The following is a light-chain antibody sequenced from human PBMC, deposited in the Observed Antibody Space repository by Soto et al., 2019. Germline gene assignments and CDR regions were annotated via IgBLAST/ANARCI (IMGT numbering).Light chain of an antibody. CDR2: WAS. CDR3: QQYYNFPYT. V-gene: IGKV4-1*01. J-gene: IGKJ2*01. CDR1: QSVLSSSNDKNY. Sequence: DIVVTQSPDSLPVSLGERATINCKSSQSVLSSSNDKNYLAWYRQKPGQPPKLLIYWASTRESGVPDRFSGSGSGTDFTLTITRLQAEDVAVYYCQQYYNFPYTFGQGTKLEIK.